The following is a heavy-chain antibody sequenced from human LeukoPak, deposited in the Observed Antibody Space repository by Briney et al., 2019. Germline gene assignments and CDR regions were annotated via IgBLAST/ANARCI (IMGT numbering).Heavy chain of an antibody. V-gene: IGHV4-39*01. CDR3: ARLGAGPTYYDFWSGYSSFYFDY. Sequence: TSETLSLTCAVSGDSVGNTDYFWGWIRQPPGKGLEWIGGIHYSGNTYYNPSLKSRVTISVDTSKNQFSLKLSSVTAADTAVYYCARLGAGPTYYDFWSGYSSFYFDYWGQGTLVTVSS. D-gene: IGHD3-3*01. J-gene: IGHJ4*02. CDR1: GDSVGNTDYF. CDR2: IHYSGNT.